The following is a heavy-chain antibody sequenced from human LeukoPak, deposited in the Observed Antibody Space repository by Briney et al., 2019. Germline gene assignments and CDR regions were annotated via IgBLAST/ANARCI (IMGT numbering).Heavy chain of an antibody. D-gene: IGHD5-12*01. V-gene: IGHV4-59*01. CDR1: GDSITNYY. J-gene: IGHJ5*02. CDR2: ISYIGST. CDR3: ARGRGGYSGYDRTSWFDP. Sequence: SETLSLTCTVSGDSITNYYWSWIRQPPGKGLEWIGYISYIGSTDYNPSLKSRVTISVDMSKNQFSLKLSSVTAADTAVYYCARGRGGYSGYDRTSWFDPWGQGTLVTVSS.